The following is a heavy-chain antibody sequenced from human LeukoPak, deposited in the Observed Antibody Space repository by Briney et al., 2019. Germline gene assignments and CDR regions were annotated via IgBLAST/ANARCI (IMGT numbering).Heavy chain of an antibody. Sequence: PSETLSVTCAVYVGSFSRYYWSWLGQPPGKGGAGIGEINHSGSTNYNPSLKSRITISVDTTKNPFSLKLSSVTAADTAVYYCARVHFFVVAPYYYYMDVWGKGTTVTVSS. V-gene: IGHV4-34*01. J-gene: IGHJ6*03. CDR1: VGSFSRYY. CDR2: INHSGST. D-gene: IGHD3-3*01. CDR3: ARVHFFVVAPYYYYMDV.